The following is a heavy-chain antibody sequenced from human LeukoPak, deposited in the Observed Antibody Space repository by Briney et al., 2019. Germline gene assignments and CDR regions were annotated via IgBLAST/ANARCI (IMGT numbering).Heavy chain of an antibody. Sequence: GGSLRLSCAASGFTFSGSATHWVRQASGKGLEWVGRIRSKANSYATAYAASVKGRFTISRDDSKNTAYLQMNSLRAEDTAVYYCARDQGFSYYYYYMDVWGKGTTVIVSS. CDR2: IRSKANSYAT. J-gene: IGHJ6*03. CDR3: ARDQGFSYYYYYMDV. D-gene: IGHD3-3*01. CDR1: GFTFSGSA. V-gene: IGHV3-73*01.